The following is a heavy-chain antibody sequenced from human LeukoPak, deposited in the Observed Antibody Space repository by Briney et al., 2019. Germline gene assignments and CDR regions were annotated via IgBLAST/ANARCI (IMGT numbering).Heavy chain of an antibody. CDR3: AITTFGVVTFDP. V-gene: IGHV1-18*01. D-gene: IGHD3-3*01. CDR1: GYTFTSYG. J-gene: IGHJ5*02. CDR2: ISAYNGNA. Sequence: GASVKVSCKASGYTFTSYGISWVRQAPGQGLEWMGWISAYNGNANYAQKLQGRVTMTTDTSTSTAYMELRSLRSDDTAVYYCAITTFGVVTFDPWGQGTLVTVSS.